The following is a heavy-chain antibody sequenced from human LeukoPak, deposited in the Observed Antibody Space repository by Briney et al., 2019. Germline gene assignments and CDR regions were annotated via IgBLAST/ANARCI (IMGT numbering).Heavy chain of an antibody. Sequence: PGGSLRLSCAASGFTFSSYAMSWVRQAPGKGLEWVSAIIGSGGSTYYADSVKGRFTISRDNSKNTLYLQMNSLRAEDTAVYYCARGSKSTSCYDYWGQGTLVTVSS. CDR1: GFTFSSYA. V-gene: IGHV3-23*01. D-gene: IGHD2-2*01. J-gene: IGHJ4*02. CDR3: ARGSKSTSCYDY. CDR2: IIGSGGST.